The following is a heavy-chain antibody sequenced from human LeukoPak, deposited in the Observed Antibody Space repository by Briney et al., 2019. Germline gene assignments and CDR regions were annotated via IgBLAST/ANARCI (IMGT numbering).Heavy chain of an antibody. J-gene: IGHJ4*02. CDR3: ATILYDILTGYSSPFDY. CDR1: GYTLTELS. CDR2: FDPEDGET. D-gene: IGHD3-9*01. Sequence: GASVRVSFKVSGYTLTELSMHWVRQAPGKGREWMGGFDPEDGETIYAQKFQGRVTMTEDTSTDTAYMELSSLRSEDTAVYYCATILYDILTGYSSPFDYWGQETLVTVSS. V-gene: IGHV1-24*01.